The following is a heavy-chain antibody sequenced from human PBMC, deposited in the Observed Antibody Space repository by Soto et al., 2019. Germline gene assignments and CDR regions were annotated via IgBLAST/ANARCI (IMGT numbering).Heavy chain of an antibody. J-gene: IGHJ4*02. CDR1: GFTFSSYG. Sequence: QVQLVESGGAVVQPGKSLRLSCAASGFTFSSYGMYWIRQAPGKGLEWVAAISYDGSNKFHADSVKGRFTISRDNSQNTLYLQMNSLSTEDTAVYYCAKDIVRYTYGACDNWGQRALVTVSS. CDR3: AKDIVRYTYGACDN. CDR2: ISYDGSNK. V-gene: IGHV3-30*18. D-gene: IGHD5-18*01.